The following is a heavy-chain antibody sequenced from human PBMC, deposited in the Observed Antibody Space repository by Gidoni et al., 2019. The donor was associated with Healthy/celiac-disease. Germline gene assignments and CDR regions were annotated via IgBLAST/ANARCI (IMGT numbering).Heavy chain of an antibody. CDR3: VKDPSIGSHGAFDI. V-gene: IGHV3-64D*06. Sequence: EVQLVESGGGLVQPGGSLRLSCSASGFTFSSYAMHWVRQAPGKGLEYVSAISSNGGSTYYADAVKGRFTISRDNSKNTLYLQMSSLRAEDTAVYYCVKDPSIGSHGAFDIWGQGTMVTVSS. CDR1: GFTFSSYA. J-gene: IGHJ3*02. D-gene: IGHD3-10*01. CDR2: ISSNGGST.